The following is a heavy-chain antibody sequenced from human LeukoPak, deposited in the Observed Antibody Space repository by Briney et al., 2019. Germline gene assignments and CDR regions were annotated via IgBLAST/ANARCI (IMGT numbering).Heavy chain of an antibody. Sequence: ASVKVSCKASGYTFTSYDINWVRQATGQGLEWMGWMNPNSGNTGNAQKFQGRVTMTRNTSISTAYMELSSLRSEDTAVYYCARVWSTSLSGYNWFDPWGQGILVTVSS. CDR1: GYTFTSYD. J-gene: IGHJ5*02. CDR2: MNPNSGNT. D-gene: IGHD3-10*01. CDR3: ARVWSTSLSGYNWFDP. V-gene: IGHV1-8*01.